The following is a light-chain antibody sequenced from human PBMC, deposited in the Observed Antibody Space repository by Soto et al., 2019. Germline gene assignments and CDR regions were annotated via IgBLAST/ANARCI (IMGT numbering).Light chain of an antibody. V-gene: IGKV3-20*01. J-gene: IGKJ1*01. CDR1: QSVSSSY. CDR2: GAS. CDR3: KQDGSAPRWR. Sequence: EIVLTQSPGTLSLSPGERATLSCRASQSVSSSYLAWYQQKPGQAPRLLIYGASSRATGIPDRFSGSGSGTDFTLTISRLEPEDFAVYYCKQDGSAPRWRFGHGTKVEIK.